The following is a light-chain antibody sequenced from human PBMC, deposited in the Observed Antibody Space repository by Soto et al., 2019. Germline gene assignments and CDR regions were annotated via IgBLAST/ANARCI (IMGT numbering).Light chain of an antibody. V-gene: IGLV2-23*01. J-gene: IGLJ1*01. Sequence: QSALTQPASVSGSPGQSITISCTGKSSDVGNYNLVSWYQQHPGKAPKLMMYEGTERPSGVSNRFSGSKSGNTASLTISGLQAEDEADYYCCSYAGGGTYVFGTGTKLTVL. CDR2: EGT. CDR3: CSYAGGGTYV. CDR1: SSDVGNYNL.